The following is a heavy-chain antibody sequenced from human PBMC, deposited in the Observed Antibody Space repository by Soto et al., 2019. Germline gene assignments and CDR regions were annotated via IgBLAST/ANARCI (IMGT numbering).Heavy chain of an antibody. Sequence: GGSLRLSCAASGFTFSDYSMTWIRQAPGKGLEWLSYITSGGTTTYYADSVKGRFTISRDNAKKSLHLHLSSLRAEDTAMYYCARETADHDSSGLDHWGQGTLVTVSS. CDR2: ITSGGTTT. J-gene: IGHJ4*02. D-gene: IGHD3-22*01. V-gene: IGHV3-11*01. CDR1: GFTFSDYS. CDR3: ARETADHDSSGLDH.